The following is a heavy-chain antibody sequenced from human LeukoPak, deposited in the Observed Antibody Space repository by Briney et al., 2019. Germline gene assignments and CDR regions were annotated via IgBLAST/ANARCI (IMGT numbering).Heavy chain of an antibody. CDR2: ISYDGSNK. J-gene: IGHJ6*03. CDR3: AKEALATVYCSGGSCYPYYYYYYMDV. V-gene: IGHV3-30*18. D-gene: IGHD2-15*01. Sequence: GGSLRLSCAASGFTFSSYGMHWVRQAPGKGLEWVAVISYDGSNKYYADSVKGRFTISRDNSKNTLYLQMNSLRAEDTAVYYCAKEALATVYCSGGSCYPYYYYYYMDVWGKGTTVTVSS. CDR1: GFTFSSYG.